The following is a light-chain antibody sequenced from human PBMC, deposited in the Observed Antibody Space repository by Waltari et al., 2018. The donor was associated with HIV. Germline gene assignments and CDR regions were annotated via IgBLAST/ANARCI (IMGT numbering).Light chain of an antibody. Sequence: VMTQSPATPSVSPGKRATLSCRASQSVSTNLAWYQQKPGQAPRLLIYGASIRATGIPGRFSGSGSGTEFTLTISSLQSEDFAVYYCQQYNNWPPWTFGQGTKVEIE. CDR1: QSVSTN. V-gene: IGKV3-15*01. J-gene: IGKJ1*01. CDR3: QQYNNWPPWT. CDR2: GAS.